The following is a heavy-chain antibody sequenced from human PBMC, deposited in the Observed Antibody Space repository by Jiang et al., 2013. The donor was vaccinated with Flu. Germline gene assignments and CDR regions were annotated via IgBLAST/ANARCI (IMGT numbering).Heavy chain of an antibody. CDR3: ASRWAFLARDYNWFDP. CDR1: GGSISSSSYY. CDR2: IYYSGST. Sequence: SLTCTVSGGSISSSSYYWGWIRQPPGKGLEWIGSIYYSGSTYYNPSLKSRVTISVDTSKNQFSLKLSSVTAADTAVYYCASRWAFLARDYNWFDPWGQGTLVTVSS. J-gene: IGHJ5*02. D-gene: IGHD2-21*02. V-gene: IGHV4-39*01.